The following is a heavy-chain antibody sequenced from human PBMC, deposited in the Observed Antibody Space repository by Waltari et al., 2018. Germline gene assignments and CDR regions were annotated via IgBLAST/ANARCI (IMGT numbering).Heavy chain of an antibody. CDR3: AGHYRGESVSGAFDI. CDR1: GGSISSSSYY. J-gene: IGHJ3*02. V-gene: IGHV4-39*07. D-gene: IGHD1-26*01. Sequence: QLQLQESGPGLVKPSETLSLTCTVSGGSISSSSYYWGWIRQPPGKGLEWIGSIEYSGSTCYKPSLKSRVTRPVDTSKNQFSLRLSSVTAADAAVYYCAGHYRGESVSGAFDIWGQGTMVTVSS. CDR2: IEYSGST.